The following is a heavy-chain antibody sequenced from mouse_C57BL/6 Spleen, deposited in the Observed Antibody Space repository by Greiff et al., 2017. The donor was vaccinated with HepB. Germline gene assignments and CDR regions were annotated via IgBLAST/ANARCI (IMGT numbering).Heavy chain of an antibody. V-gene: IGHV14-4*01. CDR3: TTDSSADY. D-gene: IGHD3-2*02. J-gene: IGHJ2*01. Sequence: EVQLQQSGAELVRPGASVKLSCTASGFNIKDDYMHWVKQRPEQGLEWIGWIDPENGDTEYASKFQGKATITADTSSNTAYLQLSSLTSEDTAVSYCTTDSSADYWGQGTTLTVSS. CDR1: GFNIKDDY. CDR2: IDPENGDT.